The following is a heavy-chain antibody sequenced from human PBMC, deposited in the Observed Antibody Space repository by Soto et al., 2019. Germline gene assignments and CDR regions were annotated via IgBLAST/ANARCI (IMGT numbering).Heavy chain of an antibody. D-gene: IGHD3-10*01. V-gene: IGHV4-31*03. J-gene: IGHJ4*02. CDR3: ARAPYQVLLWFGEPQGGYYFDY. Sequence: PSDTLSLTCTVSGGSISSGGYYWSWIRQHPGKGLEWIGYIYYSGSTYYNPSLKSRVTISVDTSKNQFSLKLSSVTAADTAVYYCARAPYQVLLWFGEPQGGYYFDYWGQGTLVTVSS. CDR2: IYYSGST. CDR1: GGSISSGGYY.